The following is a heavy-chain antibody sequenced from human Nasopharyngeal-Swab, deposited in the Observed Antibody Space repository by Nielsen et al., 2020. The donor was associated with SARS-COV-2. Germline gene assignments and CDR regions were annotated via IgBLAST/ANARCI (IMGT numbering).Heavy chain of an antibody. CDR2: VNGDGSGT. Sequence: GESLKISCVASGFTFSRYWMHWVRQAPGKGLVWVSRVNGDGSGTGHADSVKGRFTQSRDNAKSMLYLQMNSLRAEDTAVYYCAVGQHAGAFDYWGQGTLVTVSS. CDR1: GFTFSRYW. CDR3: AVGQHAGAFDY. J-gene: IGHJ4*02. V-gene: IGHV3-74*01. D-gene: IGHD1-26*01.